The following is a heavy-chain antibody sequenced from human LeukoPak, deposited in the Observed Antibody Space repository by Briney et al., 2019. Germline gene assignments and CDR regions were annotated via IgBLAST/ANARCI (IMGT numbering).Heavy chain of an antibody. J-gene: IGHJ5*02. D-gene: IGHD6-13*01. Sequence: ASVNVSCKASGCTFSSYAISWVRQAPGQGLEWMGGIMPIFGTANYAPKFQGRVTMTADESTSTAYMKLSSLRSEDTAVYYCARRIAAAGTGWFDPWGQGTLVTVSS. CDR1: GCTFSSYA. CDR2: IMPIFGTA. CDR3: ARRIAAAGTGWFDP. V-gene: IGHV1-69*01.